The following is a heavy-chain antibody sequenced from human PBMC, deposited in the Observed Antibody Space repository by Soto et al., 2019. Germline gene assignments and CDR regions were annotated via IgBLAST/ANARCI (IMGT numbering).Heavy chain of an antibody. V-gene: IGHV3-23*01. D-gene: IGHD6-13*01. Sequence: GGSLRLSCASSEFTFSNYAMSWVRQAPGKGLEWVSSISDNGGTTYYADSVKGRFTISRDNSKNTLYLQMNSLRAEDTAVYYCAKDPQQLLVDFDYWGQGTQVTVSS. CDR1: EFTFSNYA. CDR2: ISDNGGTT. J-gene: IGHJ4*02. CDR3: AKDPQQLLVDFDY.